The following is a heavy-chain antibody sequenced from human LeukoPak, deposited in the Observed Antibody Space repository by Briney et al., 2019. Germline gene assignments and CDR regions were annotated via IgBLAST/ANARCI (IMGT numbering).Heavy chain of an antibody. V-gene: IGHV4-59*01. Sequence: SETLSLTCTVSGGSISSYYWSWIRQPPGKGLEWIGYIYYSGSTNYNPSLKSRVTVSVDTSKNQFSLKLSSVTAADTAVYYCASLASNDGRDYWGQGTLVTVSS. CDR3: ASLASNDGRDY. CDR1: GGSISSYY. J-gene: IGHJ4*02. CDR2: IYYSGST. D-gene: IGHD4-23*01.